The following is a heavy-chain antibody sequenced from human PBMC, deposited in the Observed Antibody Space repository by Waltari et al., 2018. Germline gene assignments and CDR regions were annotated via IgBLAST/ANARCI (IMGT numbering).Heavy chain of an antibody. V-gene: IGHV4-59*01. D-gene: IGHD6-19*01. Sequence: SGGSISSYYCSWIRQPPGKGLEWNGYIFYSGSTNYNPSLKSRVTISVDTSKNQFSLKLSSVTAADTAVYYCARDRTGIAVAAPYWYFDLWGRGTLVTVSS. CDR2: IFYSGST. CDR3: ARDRTGIAVAAPYWYFDL. CDR1: GGSISSYY. J-gene: IGHJ2*01.